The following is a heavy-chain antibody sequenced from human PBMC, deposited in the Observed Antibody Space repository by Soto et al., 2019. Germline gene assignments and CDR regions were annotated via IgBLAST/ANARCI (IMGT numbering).Heavy chain of an antibody. CDR3: AKVDVVVVAPPDC. D-gene: IGHD2-15*01. Sequence: PGGSLKLSCAASGFTFSSYAMSWVRQAPGKGLEWVSAISGSGGSTYYADSVKGRFTISRDNSKNTLYLQMNSLRAEDTAVYYCAKVDVVVVAPPDCWGQGTLVTSPQ. CDR2: ISGSGGST. CDR1: GFTFSSYA. J-gene: IGHJ4*02. V-gene: IGHV3-23*01.